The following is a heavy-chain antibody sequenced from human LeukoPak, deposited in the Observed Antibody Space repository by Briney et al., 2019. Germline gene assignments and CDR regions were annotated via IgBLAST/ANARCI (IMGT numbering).Heavy chain of an antibody. CDR1: AGTFSSYA. CDR3: ARAPLGLWRYFDY. CDR2: IIPIFGTA. V-gene: IGHV1-69*01. J-gene: IGHJ4*02. D-gene: IGHD2/OR15-2a*01. Sequence: SVKLSCKAYAGTFSSYAISWVRQAPGQGLEWMRGIIPIFGTANYAQKFQGRVTITADESTSTAYMELSSLRSEDTAVYYCARAPLGLWRYFDYWGQGTLVTVSS.